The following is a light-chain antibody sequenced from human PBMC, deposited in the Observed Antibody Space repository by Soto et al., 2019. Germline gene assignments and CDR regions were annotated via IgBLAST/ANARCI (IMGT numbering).Light chain of an antibody. CDR3: QQYNTYSYT. CDR2: QAS. Sequence: DIQMTQSPSTLSASVGDRVTITCRASQSISTWLAWYQQKPGKAPKLLIYQASKLESGVPSRFSGSGSGTEFTLTISSLQPDDFAIYYCQQYNTYSYTFGRGTKLEIK. J-gene: IGKJ2*01. CDR1: QSISTW. V-gene: IGKV1-5*03.